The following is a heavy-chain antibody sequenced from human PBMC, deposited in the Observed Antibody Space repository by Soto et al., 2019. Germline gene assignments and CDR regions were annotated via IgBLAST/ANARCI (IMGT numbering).Heavy chain of an antibody. V-gene: IGHV3-30*18. J-gene: IGHJ4*02. Sequence: QVQLVESGGGVVQPGRSLRLSCAASGFTFSSYGMHWVRQAPGKGLEWVAVISYDGSNEYYADSVKGRFTISRDNSKNTLYLQMNSLRAEDTAVYYCAKDKVVVAATPLGPFDYWGQGTLVTVSS. CDR1: GFTFSSYG. CDR3: AKDKVVVAATPLGPFDY. CDR2: ISYDGSNE. D-gene: IGHD2-15*01.